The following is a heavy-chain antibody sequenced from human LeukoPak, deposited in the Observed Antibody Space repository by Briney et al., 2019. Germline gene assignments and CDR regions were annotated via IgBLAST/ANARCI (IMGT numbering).Heavy chain of an antibody. CDR2: INAGNGNT. J-gene: IGHJ3*02. Sequence: ASVKVSCKASGGTFSSYAISWVRQAPGQRLEWMGWINAGNGNTKYSQKFQGRVTITRDTSASTAYMELSSLRSEDTAVYYCARDHILLWFGELFLGAFDIWGQGTMVTVSS. V-gene: IGHV1-3*01. CDR1: GGTFSSYA. D-gene: IGHD3-10*01. CDR3: ARDHILLWFGELFLGAFDI.